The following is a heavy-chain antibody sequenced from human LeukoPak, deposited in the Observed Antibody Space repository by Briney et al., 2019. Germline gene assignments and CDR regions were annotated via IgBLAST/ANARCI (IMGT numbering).Heavy chain of an antibody. Sequence: ASVKVSCKASGYTFTSYYMHWVRQAPGQGLEWMGIINPSGGSTSYAQKFQGGVTMTRDTSTSTVYMELSSLRSEDTAVYYCAREDPGYSYGKDYYYYYMDVWGKGTTVTVSS. CDR3: AREDPGYSYGKDYYYYYMDV. CDR1: GYTFTSYY. J-gene: IGHJ6*03. V-gene: IGHV1-46*01. CDR2: INPSGGST. D-gene: IGHD5-18*01.